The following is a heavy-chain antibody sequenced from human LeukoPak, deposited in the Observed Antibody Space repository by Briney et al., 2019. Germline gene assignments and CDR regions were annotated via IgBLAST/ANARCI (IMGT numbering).Heavy chain of an antibody. D-gene: IGHD2-2*02. Sequence: SETLSLTCTVSGGSISSGSYYWSWIRQPAGKGLEWIGRINTSGSTNYNPSLKSRVTISVDTSKNQFSLKLSSVTAADTAVYYCAREHCSSTSCYTNEGFDYWGQGTLVTVSS. J-gene: IGHJ4*02. V-gene: IGHV4-61*02. CDR2: INTSGST. CDR3: AREHCSSTSCYTNEGFDY. CDR1: GGSISSGSYY.